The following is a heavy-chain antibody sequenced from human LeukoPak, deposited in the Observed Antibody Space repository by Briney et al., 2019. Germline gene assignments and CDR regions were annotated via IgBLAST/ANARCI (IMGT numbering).Heavy chain of an antibody. V-gene: IGHV3-7*01. CDR1: GFIFTNYF. CDR2: IKHDGSEK. CDR3: ATDRGWRTSGYYLYYFEY. J-gene: IGHJ4*02. D-gene: IGHD3-3*01. Sequence: QSGGSLRLSCAASGFIFTNYFMSWVRQAPGKGLEWVASIKHDGSEKYYVDSVRGRFPISRDNTMNSLYLQMSSLRAEDTAVYYCATDRGWRTSGYYLYYFEYWGQGTLVTYSS.